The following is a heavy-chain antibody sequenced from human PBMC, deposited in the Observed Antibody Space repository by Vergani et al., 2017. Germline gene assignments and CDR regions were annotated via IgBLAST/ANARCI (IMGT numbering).Heavy chain of an antibody. Sequence: QVQLVQSGAEVKKPGASVKVSCKASGYTFTGYYMHWVRQAPGQGLEWMGWINPNSGGTNYAQKFQGRVTMTRDTYISTAYMELSRLRSDDTAVYYCARMQALGPGGYYFDYWGQGTLVTVSS. CDR2: INPNSGGT. CDR3: ARMQALGPGGYYFDY. D-gene: IGHD3-16*01. V-gene: IGHV1-2*02. J-gene: IGHJ4*02. CDR1: GYTFTGYY.